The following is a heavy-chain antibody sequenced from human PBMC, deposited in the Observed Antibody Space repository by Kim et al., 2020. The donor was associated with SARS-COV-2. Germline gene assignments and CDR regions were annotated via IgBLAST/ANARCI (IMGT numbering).Heavy chain of an antibody. V-gene: IGHV3-48*03. CDR2: ISSSGSTI. J-gene: IGHJ6*03. D-gene: IGHD3-3*01. Sequence: GGSLRLSCAASGFTFSSYEMNWVRQAPGKGLEWVSYISSSGSTIYYADSVKGRFTISRDNAKNSLYLQMNSLRAEDTAVYYCARDNYDFWSGFTDYYYYYIDVWGKGDTVTVSS. CDR3: ARDNYDFWSGFTDYYYYYIDV. CDR1: GFTFSSYE.